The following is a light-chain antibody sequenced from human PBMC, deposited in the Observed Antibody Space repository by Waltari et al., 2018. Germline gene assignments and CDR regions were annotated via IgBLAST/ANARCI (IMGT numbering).Light chain of an antibody. V-gene: IGLV3-1*01. CDR3: QAWDSNVKWV. CDR1: NLGNKS. CDR2: QDT. Sequence: YDLTQPPSVSVSQGQAASITCSGDNLGNKSVCWYHQKPGQSPLLLIYQDTTRPSGSPERFSGFVSGNTVALTISATQALDEADYYCQAWDSNVKWVFGGGTKLTVL. J-gene: IGLJ3*02.